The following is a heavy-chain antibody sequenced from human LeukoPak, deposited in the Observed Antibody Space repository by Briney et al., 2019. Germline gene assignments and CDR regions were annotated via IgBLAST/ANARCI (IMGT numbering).Heavy chain of an antibody. CDR1: GYTFTGYY. V-gene: IGHV1-2*02. CDR3: ARAIGYDILTGLPDY. CDR2: INPNSGGT. J-gene: IGHJ4*02. D-gene: IGHD3-9*01. Sequence: ASVKVSCKASGYTFTGYYMHWVRQAPGQGLEWMGWINPNSGGTNYAQKFQGRVTMTRDTSISTAYMELSRPRSDDTAVYYCARAIGYDILTGLPDYWGQGTLVTVSS.